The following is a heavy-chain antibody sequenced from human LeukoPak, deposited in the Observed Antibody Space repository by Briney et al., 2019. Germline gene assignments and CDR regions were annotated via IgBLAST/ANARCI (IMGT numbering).Heavy chain of an antibody. Sequence: GGSLRLSCSASGFIFNTAWLSWFRRAPGKGLERVGRIKSTSDGGTAEYTAPVRGRFIISRDDSRNTIYLQINSLRTEDTAVYYCTTCSIFGVVTHAEDYWGQGTLVTVSS. J-gene: IGHJ4*02. CDR2: IKSTSDGGTA. CDR1: GFIFNTAW. V-gene: IGHV3-15*01. D-gene: IGHD3-3*01. CDR3: TTCSIFGVVTHAEDY.